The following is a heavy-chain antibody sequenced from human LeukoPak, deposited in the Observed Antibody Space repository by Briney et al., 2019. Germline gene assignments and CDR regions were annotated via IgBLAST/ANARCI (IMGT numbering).Heavy chain of an antibody. V-gene: IGHV1-58*02. Sequence: SVKVSCKASGFTFTSSAMQWVRQARGQRLEWIGWIVVGSGNTNYAQKFQERVTITRDMSTSTAYIELSSLRTEDTAVYYCVADPRYYNDSSGYDKPRSYYMDVWGKRTTVTVSS. J-gene: IGHJ6*03. D-gene: IGHD3-22*01. CDR2: IVVGSGNT. CDR3: VADPRYYNDSSGYDKPRSYYMDV. CDR1: GFTFTSSA.